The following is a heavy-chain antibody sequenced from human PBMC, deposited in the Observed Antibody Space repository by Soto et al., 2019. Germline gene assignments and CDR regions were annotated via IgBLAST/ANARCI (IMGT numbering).Heavy chain of an antibody. CDR3: ARDLKVVVVAAPPSGAFDI. J-gene: IGHJ3*02. D-gene: IGHD2-15*01. CDR1: GFTFSDYY. V-gene: IGHV3-11*01. CDR2: ISSSGSTI. Sequence: PGGSLRLSCAASGFTFSDYYMSWIRQAPGKGLEWVSYISSSGSTIYYADSVKGRFTISRDNAKNSLYLQMNSLRAEDTAVYYCARDLKVVVVAAPPSGAFDIWGQGTMVTVSS.